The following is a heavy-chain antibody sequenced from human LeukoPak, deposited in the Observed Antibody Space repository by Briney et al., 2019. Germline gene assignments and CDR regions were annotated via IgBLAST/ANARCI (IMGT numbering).Heavy chain of an antibody. V-gene: IGHV3-23*01. Sequence: GGSLRLSCAASGFTFSSYAVSWVRQAPGKGLAWVSAISDSGGSTQYADSVKGRFTISRDNSKNTLYLQMNSLRAEDTAVYYCARTLGGTVTTAKGYYGMDVWGQGTTVTVSS. CDR3: ARTLGGTVTTAKGYYGMDV. CDR2: ISDSGGST. D-gene: IGHD4-17*01. CDR1: GFTFSSYA. J-gene: IGHJ6*02.